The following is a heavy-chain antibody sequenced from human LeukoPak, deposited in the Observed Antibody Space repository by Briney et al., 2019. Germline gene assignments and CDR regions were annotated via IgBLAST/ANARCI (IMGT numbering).Heavy chain of an antibody. Sequence: PGGSLRLSCAASGFTFSSYWMNWVRQAPGKGLEWVANIKQDGSEKYYVDSVKGRFTISRDNAKNSLYLQMNSLRAEDTAVYYWARAGLGSGYHGGADNWGQGTLVTVSS. CDR1: GFTFSSYW. CDR3: ARAGLGSGYHGGADN. J-gene: IGHJ4*02. CDR2: IKQDGSEK. D-gene: IGHD3-22*01. V-gene: IGHV3-7*01.